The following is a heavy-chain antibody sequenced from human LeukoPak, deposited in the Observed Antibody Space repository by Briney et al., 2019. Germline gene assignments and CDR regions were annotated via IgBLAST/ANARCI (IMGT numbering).Heavy chain of an antibody. J-gene: IGHJ4*02. D-gene: IGHD3-10*01. CDR3: ARDSGDRTVDY. CDR1: GFTFSSNW. Sequence: PGGSLRLSCAASGFTFSSNWMSWVRQAPGKGLEWVADIKKDGSTKYYVDSVKGRFTISRDNAKNSLFLQVNGLRAEDTAVYYCARDSGDRTVDYWGQGTLVTVSS. CDR2: IKKDGSTK. V-gene: IGHV3-7*01.